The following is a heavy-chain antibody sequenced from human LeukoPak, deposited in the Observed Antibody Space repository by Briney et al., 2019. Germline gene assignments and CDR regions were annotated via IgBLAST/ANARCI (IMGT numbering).Heavy chain of an antibody. CDR3: AKKVADCSGYYSLDY. J-gene: IGHJ4*02. CDR1: GFTFSIYG. CDR2: ISYDGSNK. D-gene: IGHD3-22*01. V-gene: IGHV3-30*18. Sequence: QPGGSLRLSCAASGFTFSIYGMLWVRQAPGKGLEWVAVISYDGSNKYYADSVKGRFTISRDISQNTLYLQMNSRGAEDADVYYCAKKVADCSGYYSLDYWGQGTLVTVSS.